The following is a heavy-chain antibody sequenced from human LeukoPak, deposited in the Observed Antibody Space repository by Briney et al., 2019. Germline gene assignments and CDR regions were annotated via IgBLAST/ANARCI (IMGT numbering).Heavy chain of an antibody. V-gene: IGHV1-69*02. Sequence: SVKVSCKASGGTFSSYTISWVRQAPGQGLEWMGRIIPILGIANYAQKFQGRVTITADKSTSTAYMVLSSLRSEDTAVYYCARVVPAAGEDAFDIWGQGTMVTVSS. CDR3: ARVVPAAGEDAFDI. CDR2: IIPILGIA. J-gene: IGHJ3*02. CDR1: GGTFSSYT. D-gene: IGHD2-2*01.